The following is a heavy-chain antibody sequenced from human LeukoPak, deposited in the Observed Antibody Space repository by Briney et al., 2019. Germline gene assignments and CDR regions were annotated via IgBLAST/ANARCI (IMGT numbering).Heavy chain of an antibody. Sequence: GGSLRLSCAASGFTVSSNYMSWVRQAPGKGLEWVSVLYSGGSTSYSDSVKGRFTISRDNAKNSLYLQMNSLRAEDTAVYYCARVRAGSLRYCTNGVCYNGGAFDIWGQGTMVTVSS. J-gene: IGHJ3*02. D-gene: IGHD2-8*01. CDR2: LYSGGST. V-gene: IGHV3-53*01. CDR1: GFTVSSNY. CDR3: ARVRAGSLRYCTNGVCYNGGAFDI.